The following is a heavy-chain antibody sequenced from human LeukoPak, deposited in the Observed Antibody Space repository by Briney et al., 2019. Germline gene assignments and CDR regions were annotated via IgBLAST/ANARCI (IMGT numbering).Heavy chain of an antibody. CDR3: ARGGADCSSTSCHLYNWFDP. Sequence: SETLSLTCTVSGGSISSSSYYWDWIRQPPGKGLEWIGSTHYSGSTYYNPSLKSRVTIFVDTSKNQFSLKLSSVTAADTAVYYCARGGADCSSTSCHLYNWFDPWGQGTLVTVSS. CDR2: THYSGST. D-gene: IGHD2-2*01. CDR1: GGSISSSSYY. J-gene: IGHJ5*02. V-gene: IGHV4-39*01.